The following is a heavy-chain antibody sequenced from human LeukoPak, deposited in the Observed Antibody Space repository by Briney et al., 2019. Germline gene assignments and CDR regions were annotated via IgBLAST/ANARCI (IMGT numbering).Heavy chain of an antibody. CDR2: ISYDGSNK. Sequence: GGSLRLSCAASGFTFSSYAMHWVRQAPGKGLEWVAVISYDGSNKYYADSVKGRFTISRDNSKNTLYLQMNSLRAEDTAVYYCARSEDPSSGWYPTFDYWGQGTLVTDSS. J-gene: IGHJ4*02. V-gene: IGHV3-30*04. CDR1: GFTFSSYA. D-gene: IGHD6-19*01. CDR3: ARSEDPSSGWYPTFDY.